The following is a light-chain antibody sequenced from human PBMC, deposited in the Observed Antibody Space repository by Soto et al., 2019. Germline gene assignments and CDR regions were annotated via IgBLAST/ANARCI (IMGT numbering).Light chain of an antibody. Sequence: DIQMTQSPSSLSASVGDRVTITCRASQSIATFLNWYQQRPGQAPRLLIYAASNLENGVPSTFRGSGSETLFTLTISSLQPEDFATYCCQQSYRTPVTFGQGPKLEIK. CDR1: QSIATF. CDR3: QQSYRTPVT. CDR2: AAS. J-gene: IGKJ2*01. V-gene: IGKV1-39*01.